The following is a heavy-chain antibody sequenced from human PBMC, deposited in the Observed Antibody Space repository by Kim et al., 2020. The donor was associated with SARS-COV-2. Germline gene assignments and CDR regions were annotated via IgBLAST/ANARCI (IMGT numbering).Heavy chain of an antibody. D-gene: IGHD4-17*01. CDR2: ISYDGSNK. J-gene: IGHJ3*02. Sequence: GGSLRLSCAASGFTFSSYGMHWVRQAPGKGLEWVAVISYDGSNKYYADSVKGRFTISRDNSKNTLYLQMNSLRAEDTAVYYCAKDRRHTTVTRGGAFDIWGQGTMVTVSS. V-gene: IGHV3-30*18. CDR1: GFTFSSYG. CDR3: AKDRRHTTVTRGGAFDI.